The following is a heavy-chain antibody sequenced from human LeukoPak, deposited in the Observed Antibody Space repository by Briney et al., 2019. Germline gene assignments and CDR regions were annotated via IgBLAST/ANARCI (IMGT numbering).Heavy chain of an antibody. V-gene: IGHV4-59*01. CDR1: GGSISSYY. J-gene: IGHJ5*02. CDR3: ARGHYDILTGYYNNWFDP. D-gene: IGHD3-9*01. Sequence: PSETLSLTCTVSGGSISSYYWSWIRQPPGKGLEWIGYIYYSGSTNYNPSLKSRVTISVDTSKNQFSLKLSSVTAADTAVYYCARGHYDILTGYYNNWFDPWGQGTLVTVSS. CDR2: IYYSGST.